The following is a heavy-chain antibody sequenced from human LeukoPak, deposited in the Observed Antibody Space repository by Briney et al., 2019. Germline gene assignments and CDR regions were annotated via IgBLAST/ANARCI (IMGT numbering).Heavy chain of an antibody. CDR1: GYSFTSYW. CDR3: ARPRYSSGWYEA. J-gene: IGHJ5*02. V-gene: IGHV5-51*01. Sequence: VESLKLSCKGSGYSFTSYWIGWVRQMPGKGLEWMGIIYPGDSDTRYSPSSQGQVTISADKSISTAYLQWSSLKASDTAMYYCARPRYSSGWYEAWGQGTLVIVSS. D-gene: IGHD6-19*01. CDR2: IYPGDSDT.